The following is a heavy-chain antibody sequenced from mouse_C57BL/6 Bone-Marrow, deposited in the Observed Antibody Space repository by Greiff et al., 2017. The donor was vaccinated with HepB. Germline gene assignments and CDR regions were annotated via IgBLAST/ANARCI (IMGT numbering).Heavy chain of an antibody. V-gene: IGHV1-81*01. J-gene: IGHJ2*01. CDR1: GYTFTSYG. Sequence: QVQLQQSGAELARPGASVKLSCKASGYTFTSYGISWVKQRTGQGLEWIGEIYPRSGNTYYNEKFKGKATLTADKSSSTAYMELRGLTSEDSAVYFCARTFHYYGSSYYFDYWGQGTTLTVSS. CDR3: ARTFHYYGSSYYFDY. CDR2: IYPRSGNT. D-gene: IGHD1-1*01.